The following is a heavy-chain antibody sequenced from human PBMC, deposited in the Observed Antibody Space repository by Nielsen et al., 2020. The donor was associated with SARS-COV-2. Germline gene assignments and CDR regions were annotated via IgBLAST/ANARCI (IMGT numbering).Heavy chain of an antibody. V-gene: IGHV7-4-1*02. J-gene: IGHJ6*02. Sequence: ASVKVSCKASGYTFTRYGLNWVRQAPGQGLEWMGWINTNTGNPTYGQGFTGRFVFSLDTSVSTAFLQISSLKADDSGVYYCGMHYGSGSYSYYYYGMDVWGQGTTVTVSS. D-gene: IGHD3-10*01. CDR3: GMHYGSGSYSYYYYGMDV. CDR2: INTNTGNP. CDR1: GYTFTRYG.